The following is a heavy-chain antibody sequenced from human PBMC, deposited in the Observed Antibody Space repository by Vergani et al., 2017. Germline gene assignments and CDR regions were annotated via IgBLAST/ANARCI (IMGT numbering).Heavy chain of an antibody. J-gene: IGHJ6*03. CDR3: ARKLGYSSSWYWSDYYYYMDV. V-gene: IGHV3-21*01. D-gene: IGHD6-13*01. CDR2: ISSSSSYI. CDR1: GFTFSSYS. Sequence: EVQLVESGGGLVKPGGSLRLSCAASGFTFSSYSMNWVRQAPGKGLEWVSSISSSSSYIYYAASVKGRFTISRDNAKNSLYLQMNSLRAEATAVYYCARKLGYSSSWYWSDYYYYMDVWGKGTTVTVSS.